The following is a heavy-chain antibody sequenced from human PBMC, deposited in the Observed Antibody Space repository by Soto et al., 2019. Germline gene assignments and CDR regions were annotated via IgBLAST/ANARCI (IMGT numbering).Heavy chain of an antibody. Sequence: ASVKVSCKASGYTFTGYYMHWVRQAPGQGLEWMGWINPNSGGTNYAQKFQGWVTMTRDTSISTAYMELSRLRSDDTAVYYCARDWGNCSITICYRRAYYGMNVSGPAPTLTVS. J-gene: IGHJ6*02. CDR1: GYTFTGYY. V-gene: IGHV1-2*04. CDR3: ARDWGNCSITICYRRAYYGMNV. D-gene: IGHD2-2*01. CDR2: INPNSGGT.